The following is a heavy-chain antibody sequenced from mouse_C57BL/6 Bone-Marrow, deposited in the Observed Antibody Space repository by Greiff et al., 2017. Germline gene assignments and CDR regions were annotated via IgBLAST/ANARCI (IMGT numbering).Heavy chain of an antibody. CDR2: IRSKSNNYAT. D-gene: IGHD1-1*01. CDR1: GFSFNTYA. CDR3: VRQAPYGRSYFDY. J-gene: IGHJ2*01. V-gene: IGHV10-1*01. Sequence: EVQRVESGGGLVQPKGSLKLSCAASGFSFNTYAMNWVRQAPGKGLEWVARIRSKSNNYATYYADSVKDRFTISRDDSESMLYLQMNNLKTEDTAMYYCVRQAPYGRSYFDYWGQGTTLTVSS.